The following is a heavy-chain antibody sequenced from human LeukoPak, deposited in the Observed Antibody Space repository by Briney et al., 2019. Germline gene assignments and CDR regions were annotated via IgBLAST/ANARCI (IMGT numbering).Heavy chain of an antibody. CDR1: GFTFGSYE. CDR2: ISSSGSTI. Sequence: PGGSRRLAWAASGFTFGSYEVNCVRQAPGEGLEWVSYISSSGSTIYYGDSLKVRFTLSRDNAANSLFLQLTRLRAADTALYYCARAVAGPAGESYFAYWGQGTLVTVSS. D-gene: IGHD6-19*01. V-gene: IGHV3-48*03. J-gene: IGHJ4*02. CDR3: ARAVAGPAGESYFAY.